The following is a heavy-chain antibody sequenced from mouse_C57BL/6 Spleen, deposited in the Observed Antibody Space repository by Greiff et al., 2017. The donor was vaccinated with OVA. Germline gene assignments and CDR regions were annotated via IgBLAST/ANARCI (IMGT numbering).Heavy chain of an antibody. J-gene: IGHJ3*01. Sequence: QVQLQQSGAELVKPGASVKLSCKASGYTFTEYTIHWVKQRSGQGLEWIGWFYPGSGSIKYNEKFKDKATLTADKSSSTAYMELSSLTSEDSAVFVCARPADYAYDGWFAYWGQGTLVTVSA. CDR3: ARPADYAYDGWFAY. D-gene: IGHD2-14*01. CDR2: FYPGSGSI. CDR1: GYTFTEYT. V-gene: IGHV1-62-2*01.